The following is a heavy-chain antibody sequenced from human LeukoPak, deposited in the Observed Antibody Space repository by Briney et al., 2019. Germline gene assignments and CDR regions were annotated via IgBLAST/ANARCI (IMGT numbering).Heavy chain of an antibody. V-gene: IGHV3-48*03. CDR2: ITSSGNTI. Sequence: GRSLRLSCAASGCTFSSYVMHWVRHAAGRGLEWGSYITSSGNTIYYADSVKGRFPISRDNAKNSLYLQMNSLRAEDTAVYYCAELGITMIGGVWGKGTTVTISS. CDR1: GCTFSSYV. J-gene: IGHJ6*04. CDR3: AELGITMIGGV. D-gene: IGHD3-10*02.